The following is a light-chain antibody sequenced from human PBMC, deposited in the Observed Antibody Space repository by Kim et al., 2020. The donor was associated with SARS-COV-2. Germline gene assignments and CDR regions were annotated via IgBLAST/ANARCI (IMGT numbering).Light chain of an antibody. V-gene: IGKV1-17*02. J-gene: IGKJ4*02. CDR1: EDIRKS. CDR2: EAS. Sequence: ASVGSGITITCRAGEDIRKSVAWYQHKPGKAPTRLVFEASTLEGGVPPRFSASGSGTQFALIINNLQPEDTATYFCLQHHLYPLTFGGGTKVDIK. CDR3: LQHHLYPLT.